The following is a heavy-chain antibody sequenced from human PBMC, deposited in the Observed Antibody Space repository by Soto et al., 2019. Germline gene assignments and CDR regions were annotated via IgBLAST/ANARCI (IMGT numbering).Heavy chain of an antibody. CDR2: IYSGGST. Sequence: GGSLRLSCAASGFTVSSNYMSWVRQAPGKGLEWVSVIYSGGSTYYEDSVKGRFTITRDNSKNTLYLQMNSLRAEDTAVYYCARMVVAAANYYYYGMDVWGQGTTVTVSS. J-gene: IGHJ6*02. CDR3: ARMVVAAANYYYYGMDV. D-gene: IGHD2-15*01. CDR1: GFTVSSNY. V-gene: IGHV3-53*01.